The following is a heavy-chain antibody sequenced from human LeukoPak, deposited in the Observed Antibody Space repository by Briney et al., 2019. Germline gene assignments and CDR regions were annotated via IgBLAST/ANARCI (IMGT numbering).Heavy chain of an antibody. J-gene: IGHJ3*02. D-gene: IGHD3-3*01. Sequence: PGGSLRLSCAASGFTFSSYSMNWVRQAPGKGLEWVSSISSSSSYIYYADSVKGRFTISRDNAKNSLYLQMNSLRAEDTAVYYCARDTDFWSGYYPERAFDIWGQGTMVTVSS. CDR3: ARDTDFWSGYYPERAFDI. CDR1: GFTFSSYS. V-gene: IGHV3-21*01. CDR2: ISSSSSYI.